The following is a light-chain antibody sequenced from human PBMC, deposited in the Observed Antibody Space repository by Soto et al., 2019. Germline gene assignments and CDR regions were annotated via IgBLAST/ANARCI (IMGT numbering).Light chain of an antibody. CDR3: QQYYSTLFT. J-gene: IGKJ3*01. V-gene: IGKV4-1*01. CDR2: WAS. Sequence: DILMTQSPDSLAVSLGERATINCKSSQSVLYSSNNKNYLAWYQQKPGQPPKLLIYWASTRESGVPDRFSGSGSGTDSTLTISSLQAEDVAVYYCQQYYSTLFTFGPGTKVDIK. CDR1: QSVLYSSNNKNY.